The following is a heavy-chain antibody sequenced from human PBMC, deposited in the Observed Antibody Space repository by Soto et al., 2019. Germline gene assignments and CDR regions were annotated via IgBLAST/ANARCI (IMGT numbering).Heavy chain of an antibody. CDR3: ARGMTTVTTLDD. CDR1: GGSISSSSYY. V-gene: IGHV4-39*07. J-gene: IGHJ4*02. D-gene: IGHD4-4*01. Sequence: SETLSLTCTVSGGSISSSSYYWGWIRQPPGKGLEWIGSIYYSGSTYYNPSLKSRVTISVDTSKNQFSLKLSSVTAADTAVYYCARGMTTVTTLDDRGQRTPVTVSS. CDR2: IYYSGST.